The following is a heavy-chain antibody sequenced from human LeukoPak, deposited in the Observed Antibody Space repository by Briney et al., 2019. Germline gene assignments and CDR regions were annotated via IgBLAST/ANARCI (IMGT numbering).Heavy chain of an antibody. CDR1: GGSINSYY. D-gene: IGHD3-22*01. CDR3: ARTIPDSSGYYYSDY. V-gene: IGHV4-59*08. J-gene: IGHJ4*02. Sequence: SETLSLTCTVSGGSINSYYWSWIRQPPGKELEWIGYIYYSGRTYYNPSLKSRVTISVDTSKNQFSLSLGSVTAADTAVYFCARTIPDSSGYYYSDYWGQGTLVTVSS. CDR2: IYYSGRT.